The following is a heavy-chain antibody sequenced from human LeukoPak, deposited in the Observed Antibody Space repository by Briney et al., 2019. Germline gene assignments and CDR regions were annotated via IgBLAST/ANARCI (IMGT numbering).Heavy chain of an antibody. CDR1: GGTFSSYA. J-gene: IGHJ3*02. D-gene: IGHD5-12*01. CDR2: IIPILGIA. CDR3: ARASSGYHPNAFDI. V-gene: IGHV1-69*04. Sequence: ASVKVSCKASGGTFSSYAISWVRQAPGQGLEWMGRIIPILGIANYAQKFQGRVTITADKSTSTAYMELSSLRSEDTAVYYCARASSGYHPNAFDIWGQGTMVTVSS.